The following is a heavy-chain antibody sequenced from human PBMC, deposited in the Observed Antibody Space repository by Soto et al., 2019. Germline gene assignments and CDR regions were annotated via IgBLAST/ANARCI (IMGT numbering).Heavy chain of an antibody. CDR3: ATFVGSATTY. Sequence: EVPLLESGGGLVQPGGSLRLSCAASGFTFSNYGMSWVRQAPGKGLEWVSAIGGSGGSTYYADSVKGRFTISRDNSRTTLYLQLKGGRAEATDVYSCATFVGSATTYWGQGTLVTVSS. J-gene: IGHJ4*02. V-gene: IGHV3-23*01. CDR1: GFTFSNYG. D-gene: IGHD1-26*01. CDR2: IGGSGGST.